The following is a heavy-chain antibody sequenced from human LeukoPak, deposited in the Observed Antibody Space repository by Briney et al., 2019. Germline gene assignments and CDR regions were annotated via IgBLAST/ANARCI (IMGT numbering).Heavy chain of an antibody. V-gene: IGHV4-4*07. CDR1: GGSISSYY. Sequence: SETLSLTCTVSGGSISSYYWSWIRQPAGKGLQWIGRIYTSGSTNYNPSLTSRVTISVDTSKNQFSLKLNSVTASDTAMYYCARSVVGYDNFDYWGQGTLVTVSS. CDR2: IYTSGST. D-gene: IGHD5-18*01. J-gene: IGHJ4*02. CDR3: ARSVVGYDNFDY.